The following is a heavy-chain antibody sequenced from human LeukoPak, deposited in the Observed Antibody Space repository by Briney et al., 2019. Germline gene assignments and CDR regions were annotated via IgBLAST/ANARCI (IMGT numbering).Heavy chain of an antibody. J-gene: IGHJ4*02. CDR1: GGSISSYH. D-gene: IGHD3-10*01. CDR2: IYYSGST. Sequence: SETLSLTCTVSGGSISSYHWSWIRQPPGKGLEWIGSIYYSGSTYYNPSLKSRVTISVDTSKNQFSLKLSSVTAADTALYYCARVVWFGEYYFDYWGQGTLVTVSS. V-gene: IGHV4-39*07. CDR3: ARVVWFGEYYFDY.